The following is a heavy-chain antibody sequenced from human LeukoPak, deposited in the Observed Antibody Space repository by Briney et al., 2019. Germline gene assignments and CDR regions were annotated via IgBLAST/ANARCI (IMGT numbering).Heavy chain of an antibody. Sequence: SETLSLTCTVSGESISGFYWTWIRQPPGKGLEWIGYIYYSGSTNYNPSLKSRFTISVDTSKNQFSLKLSSVTAANAPGYYCAQDLGYIRFDTWGEGTLVTVSS. CDR1: GESISGFY. J-gene: IGHJ5*02. CDR3: AQDLGYIRFDT. CDR2: IYYSGST. D-gene: IGHD1-1*01. V-gene: IGHV4-59*01.